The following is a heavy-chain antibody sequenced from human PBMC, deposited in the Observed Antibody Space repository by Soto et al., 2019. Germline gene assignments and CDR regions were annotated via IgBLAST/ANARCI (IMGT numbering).Heavy chain of an antibody. CDR1: GYTFTSYG. D-gene: IGHD3-9*01. V-gene: IGHV1-18*01. Sequence: ASVKVSCKASGYTFTSYGISWVRQAPGQGLEWMGWISAYNGNTNYAQKLQGRVTMTTDTSTSTAYMELRSLRSDDTAVYYCARVFPYYAISMAPNWLGPWGQGTLVTVSS. CDR3: ARVFPYYAISMAPNWLGP. CDR2: ISAYNGNT. J-gene: IGHJ5*02.